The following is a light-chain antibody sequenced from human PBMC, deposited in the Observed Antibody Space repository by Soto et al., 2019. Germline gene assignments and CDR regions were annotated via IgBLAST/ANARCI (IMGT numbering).Light chain of an antibody. CDR2: ETS. CDR3: QQYDRSPYI. CDR1: QSVATNH. J-gene: IGKJ2*01. V-gene: IGKV3-20*01. Sequence: DIVLTQSPGTLSLSPGERATLSCRASQSVATNHLAWYQQRPGQAPRLLIYETSSRAAGIPDRFSASGSGTDFTLTISRLEPEDSAVYYCQQYDRSPYIFGQGTKLEIK.